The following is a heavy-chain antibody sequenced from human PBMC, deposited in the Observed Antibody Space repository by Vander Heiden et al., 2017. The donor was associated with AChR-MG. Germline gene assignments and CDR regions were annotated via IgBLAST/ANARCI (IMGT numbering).Heavy chain of an antibody. CDR1: GFTFGSYG. CDR3: AREPNWGGGVVRNY. J-gene: IGHJ4*02. Sequence: QVQLVESGGGVVPPGRSLRLSWAAPGFTFGSYGMHLVRQAPGKGLEWVAVISYDGSNKYYADSVKGRFTISRDNSKNTLYLQMNSLRTDDTAVYYCAREPNWGGGVVRNYWGQGTLVTVSS. D-gene: IGHD7-27*01. V-gene: IGHV3-30*03. CDR2: ISYDGSNK.